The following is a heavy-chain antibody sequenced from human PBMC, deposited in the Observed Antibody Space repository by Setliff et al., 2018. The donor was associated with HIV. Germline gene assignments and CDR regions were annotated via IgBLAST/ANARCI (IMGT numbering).Heavy chain of an antibody. CDR1: GYTFTGYY. CDR2: INPNSGGT. V-gene: IGHV1-2*02. CDR3: ARELDIVVVPAAPESGFDY. D-gene: IGHD2-2*03. Sequence: GASVKVSCKASGYTFTGYYMHWVRQAPGQGLEWMGWINPNSGGTNYAQKFQGRVTMTRDTSISTAYMELSRLRSDDTAVYYCARELDIVVVPAAPESGFDYWGQGTLVTVSS. J-gene: IGHJ4*02.